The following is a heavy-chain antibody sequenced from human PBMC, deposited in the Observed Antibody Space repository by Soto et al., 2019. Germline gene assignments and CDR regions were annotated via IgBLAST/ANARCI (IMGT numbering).Heavy chain of an antibody. J-gene: IGHJ4*02. CDR3: AREPYYYDSSGYYPTYYFDY. CDR1: GFTFSSYG. V-gene: IGHV3-33*01. CDR2: IWYDGSNK. D-gene: IGHD3-22*01. Sequence: PGESLKISCAASGFTFSSYGMHWVRQAPGKGLEWVAVIWYDGSNKYYADSVKGRFTISRDNSKNTLYLQMNSLRAEDTAVYYCAREPYYYDSSGYYPTYYFDYCGQGTMVTVYS.